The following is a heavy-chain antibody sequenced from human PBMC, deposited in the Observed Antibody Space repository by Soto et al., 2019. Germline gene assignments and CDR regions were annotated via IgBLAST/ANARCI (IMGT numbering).Heavy chain of an antibody. Sequence: EVQLLESGGGLIQPGGSLRLSCAASGFIFSNYAMSWVRQAPGKGLEWVSVISGSGGSTYYADSVKGRFTISRDNSKNTRHLQMNSLRAEDTAIYYCAKQGEDYCSGGYCYLGYFQHWGQGTLVTVSS. J-gene: IGHJ1*01. CDR1: GFIFSNYA. V-gene: IGHV3-23*01. CDR2: ISGSGGST. CDR3: AKQGEDYCSGGYCYLGYFQH. D-gene: IGHD2-15*01.